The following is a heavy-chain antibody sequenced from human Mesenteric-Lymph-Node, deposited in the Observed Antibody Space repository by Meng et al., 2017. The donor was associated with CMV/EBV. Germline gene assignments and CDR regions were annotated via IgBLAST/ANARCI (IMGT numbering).Heavy chain of an antibody. CDR2: INTNSGGT. CDR3: ARGIVQLERLWDFDY. Sequence: ASVKVSCKASGYTFTGYYMHWVRQAPGQGLEWMGWINTNSGGTNYAQKFQGRVTMTRDTSISTAYMELSRLRSDDTAVYYCARGIVQLERLWDFDYWGQGTLVTVSS. D-gene: IGHD1-1*01. J-gene: IGHJ4*02. V-gene: IGHV1-2*02. CDR1: GYTFTGYY.